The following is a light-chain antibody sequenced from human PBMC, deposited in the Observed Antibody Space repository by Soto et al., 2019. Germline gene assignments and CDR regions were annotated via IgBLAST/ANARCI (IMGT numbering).Light chain of an antibody. V-gene: IGLV2-23*02. Sequence: QSVLTQPASVSGSPGHSITIPCTGTSSDVGSYNLVSWYQQHPGKAPKLMIYEVSKRPSGVSNRFSGSKSGNTASLTISGLQAEDEADYYCCSYAGSNTYVFGTGTKVTV. CDR2: EVS. J-gene: IGLJ1*01. CDR1: SSDVGSYNL. CDR3: CSYAGSNTYV.